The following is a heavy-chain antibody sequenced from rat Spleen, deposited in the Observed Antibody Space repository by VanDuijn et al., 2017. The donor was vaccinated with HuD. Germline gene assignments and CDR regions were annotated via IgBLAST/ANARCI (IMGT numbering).Heavy chain of an antibody. CDR1: GFTFNNYW. Sequence: EVQLVESGGGLVQPGRSLKLSCVASGFTFNNYWMTWIRQAPGKGLEGVASITNNCGSTYYPDSVKGRFTISRDNAKSTLYLQMNSLRSEDTATYYCTIDYGQFITTVVDYVMDAWGQGASVTVSS. CDR2: ITNNCGST. D-gene: IGHD1-1*01. CDR3: TIDYGQFITTVVDYVMDA. J-gene: IGHJ4*01. V-gene: IGHV5-31*01.